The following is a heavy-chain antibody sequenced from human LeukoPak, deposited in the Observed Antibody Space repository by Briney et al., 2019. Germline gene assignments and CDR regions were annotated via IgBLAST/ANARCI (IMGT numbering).Heavy chain of an antibody. CDR3: ARGKCRGGSCQPEAFDI. V-gene: IGHV3-21*01. CDR1: GFTFSSYS. CDR2: ISSSSSYI. Sequence: GGSLRLSCAASGFTFSSYSMNWVRQAPGKGLEWVSSISSSSSYIYYADSVKGRFTISRDNAKNSLYLQMNSLRAEDTAVYYCARGKCRGGSCQPEAFDIWGQGTMVTVSS. D-gene: IGHD2-15*01. J-gene: IGHJ3*02.